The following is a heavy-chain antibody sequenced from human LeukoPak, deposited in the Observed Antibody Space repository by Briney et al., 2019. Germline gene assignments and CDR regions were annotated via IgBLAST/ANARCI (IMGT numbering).Heavy chain of an antibody. D-gene: IGHD3-3*01. J-gene: IGHJ4*02. CDR3: AQGQFWSGYH. CDR1: GFTFSSYG. CDR2: ISSDGSGK. Sequence: GGSLRLSCAASGFTFSSYGMHWVRHAPGKGLEWVAVISSDGSGKYYADSVRGRLTISRDNSKNTLYLQINSLGAEDTAVYYCAQGQFWSGYHWGQGTLVTVSS. V-gene: IGHV3-30*03.